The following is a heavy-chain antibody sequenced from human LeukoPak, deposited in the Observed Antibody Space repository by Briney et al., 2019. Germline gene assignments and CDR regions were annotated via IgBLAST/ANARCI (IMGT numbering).Heavy chain of an antibody. Sequence: GGSLRLSCAASGFTFSDYYMSWIRQAPGKGLEWVSYISSSGSTIYYADSVKGRFTISRDNAKNSLYLQMNSLRAEDTAVYYCARDLLDYVWGSYRPFDYWGQGTLVTVSS. V-gene: IGHV3-11*01. CDR3: ARDLLDYVWGSYRPFDY. CDR2: ISSSGSTI. D-gene: IGHD3-16*02. CDR1: GFTFSDYY. J-gene: IGHJ4*02.